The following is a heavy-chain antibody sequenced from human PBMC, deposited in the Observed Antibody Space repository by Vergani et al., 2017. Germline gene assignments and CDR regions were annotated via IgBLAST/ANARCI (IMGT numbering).Heavy chain of an antibody. CDR1: GGSLSGYY. V-gene: IGHV4-34*01. J-gene: IGHJ3*01. Sequence: QVQLQQWGPGLLKPSETLSLTCAVYGGSLSGYYWSWIRLAPGKGLEWIGGINHSGTINYNPTLKSPFNVSIDTSRDHFSLKLRSVSAADTAVYFCARRAERWETLLRDDFDFWGQGTFVTVSP. CDR3: ARRAERWETLLRDDFDF. CDR2: INHSGTI. D-gene: IGHD1-26*01.